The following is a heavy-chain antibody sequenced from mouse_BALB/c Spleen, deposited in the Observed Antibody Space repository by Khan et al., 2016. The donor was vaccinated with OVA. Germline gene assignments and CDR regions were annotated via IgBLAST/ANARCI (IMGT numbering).Heavy chain of an antibody. CDR2: IRYDGNT. J-gene: IGHJ3*01. D-gene: IGHD3-1*01. CDR3: ARGGSSGPAWFTY. Sequence: EVQLQESGPGLVKPSQSLSLTCSVTGYSITNGYFWNWIRQFPGNNLEWMGYIRYDGNTNYNPSLKNRISITRDTSKNQFFLNLNSVTSEGTATXDCARGGSSGPAWFTYWGQGTLVTVSA. V-gene: IGHV3-6*02. CDR1: GYSITNGYF.